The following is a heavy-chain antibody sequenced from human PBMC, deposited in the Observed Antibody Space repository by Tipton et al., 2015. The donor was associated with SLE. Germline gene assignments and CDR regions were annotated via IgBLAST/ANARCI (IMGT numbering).Heavy chain of an antibody. CDR3: ASLYYDYVWGSYRDY. Sequence: TLSLTCAVYGGSFSGYYWSWIRQPPGKGLEWIGEINHSGSTYYNPSLKSRVTISVDRSKNQFSLKLSSVTAADTAVYYCASLYYDYVWGSYRDYWGQGTLVTVSS. D-gene: IGHD3-16*02. CDR1: GGSFSGYY. V-gene: IGHV4-34*01. J-gene: IGHJ4*02. CDR2: INHSGST.